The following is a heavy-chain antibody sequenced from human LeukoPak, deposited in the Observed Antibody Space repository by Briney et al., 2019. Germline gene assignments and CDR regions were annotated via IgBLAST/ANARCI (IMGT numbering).Heavy chain of an antibody. Sequence: GGSLRLSCAASGFTFSNYDMHWVRQAAGKGLEWVSSVGTAGDTYYAGSVKGRFTTSRENAKNSLYLQMNSLRAGDTAMYYCARSPRGSSGWSFYFDYWGQGTLVTVSS. CDR2: VGTAGDT. CDR1: GFTFSNYD. J-gene: IGHJ4*02. V-gene: IGHV3-13*01. CDR3: ARSPRGSSGWSFYFDY. D-gene: IGHD6-19*01.